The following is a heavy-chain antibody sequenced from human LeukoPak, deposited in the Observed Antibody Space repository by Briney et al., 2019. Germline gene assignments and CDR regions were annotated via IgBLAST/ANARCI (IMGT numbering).Heavy chain of an antibody. CDR2: INHSGST. CDR1: GGSFSGYS. CDR3: ARRGYDHSGYYYGMDV. V-gene: IGHV4-34*01. D-gene: IGHD5-12*01. J-gene: IGHJ6*04. Sequence: SETLSLTCAVYGGSFSGYSWSWIRQPPGKGLEWIREINHSGSTNYNPSLKSRVTISVDTSKNQFSLKLSSVTAADTAVYYCARRGYDHSGYYYGMDVWGKGTTVTVSS.